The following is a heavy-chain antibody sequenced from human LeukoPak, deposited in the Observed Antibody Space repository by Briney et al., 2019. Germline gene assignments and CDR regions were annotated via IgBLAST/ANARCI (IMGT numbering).Heavy chain of an antibody. CDR1: GFTFSSYA. CDR3: ARDPVATTLRGGVDY. V-gene: IGHV3-30*01. D-gene: IGHD5-12*01. Sequence: PGRSLRLSCAASGFTFSSYAMHWVRQAPGKGLEWVAVISYDGSNKYYADSVKGRFTISRDNSKNTLYLQMNSLRAEDTAVYYCARDPVATTLRGGVDYWGQGTLVTVSS. CDR2: ISYDGSNK. J-gene: IGHJ4*02.